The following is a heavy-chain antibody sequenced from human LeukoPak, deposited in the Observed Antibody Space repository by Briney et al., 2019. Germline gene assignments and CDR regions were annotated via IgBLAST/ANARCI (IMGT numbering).Heavy chain of an antibody. J-gene: IGHJ5*02. CDR2: ISDSGSDT. D-gene: IGHD2-21*01. V-gene: IGHV3-23*01. CDR1: GFTFSTYA. Sequence: GGSLRLSCAASGFTFSTYAMSWVRQAPGKGLEWVSAISDSGSDTYYADSVKGRFTISRDNSKNTLYLQMKSLTAEDTALYYCANTAYCARPQFDPWGQGTLVTVSS. CDR3: ANTAYCARPQFDP.